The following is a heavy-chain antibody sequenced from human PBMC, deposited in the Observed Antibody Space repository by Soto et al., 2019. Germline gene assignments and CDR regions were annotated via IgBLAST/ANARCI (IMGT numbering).Heavy chain of an antibody. D-gene: IGHD2-15*01. CDR3: AKAVTAASGYCSGGSCPLPYYYYGMDV. CDR1: GFTFSSYA. CDR2: ISGSGGST. V-gene: IGHV3-23*01. Sequence: GGSLRLSCAASGFTFSSYAMSWVRQAPGKGLEWVSAISGSGGSTYYAGSVKGRFTISRDNSKNTLYLQMNSLRAEDTAVYYCAKAVTAASGYCSGGSCPLPYYYYGMDVWGQGTTVTVSS. J-gene: IGHJ6*02.